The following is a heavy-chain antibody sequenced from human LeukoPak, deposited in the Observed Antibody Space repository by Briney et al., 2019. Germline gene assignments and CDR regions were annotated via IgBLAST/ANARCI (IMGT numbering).Heavy chain of an antibody. Sequence: ASVKVSCKASGYTFTSYYMHWVRQAPGQGLEWMGIINPSGGSTSYAQKFQGRVTMTRDTSTSTVYMELSSLRSEDTAVYYCARDPAGYSSSWYDYYYYMDVWGKGTTVTISS. CDR1: GYTFTSYY. CDR3: ARDPAGYSSSWYDYYYYMDV. J-gene: IGHJ6*03. V-gene: IGHV1-46*01. CDR2: INPSGGST. D-gene: IGHD6-13*01.